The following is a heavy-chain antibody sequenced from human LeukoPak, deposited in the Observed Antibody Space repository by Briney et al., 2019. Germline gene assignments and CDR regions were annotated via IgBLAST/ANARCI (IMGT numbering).Heavy chain of an antibody. CDR1: GFTFSGSA. CDR2: IRSQANSYAT. CDR3: TRPGEDV. D-gene: IGHD7-27*01. V-gene: IGHV3-73*01. Sequence: GGSLKLSCAASGFTFSGSAMHWVRQASGEGLEWVGRIRSQANSYATAYAASVKGRFTISRDDSKNTAYLQMNSLKTEDTAVYNCTRPGEDVWGQGTTVTVSS. J-gene: IGHJ6*02.